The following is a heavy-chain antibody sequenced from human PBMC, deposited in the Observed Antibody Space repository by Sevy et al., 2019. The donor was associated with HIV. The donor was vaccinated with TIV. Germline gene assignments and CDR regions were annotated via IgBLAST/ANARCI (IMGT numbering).Heavy chain of an antibody. CDR3: ARDLGGYGGNSIDY. J-gene: IGHJ4*02. CDR2: ISAYNGNT. V-gene: IGHV1-18*01. D-gene: IGHD4-17*01. CDR1: GYTFTSYG. Sequence: ASVKVSWKASGYTFTSYGISWVRQAPGQGLECMGWISAYNGNTNYAQKLQGRVTMTTDTSTSTAYMELRSLRSDDTAVYYCARDLGGYGGNSIDYWGQGTLVTVSS.